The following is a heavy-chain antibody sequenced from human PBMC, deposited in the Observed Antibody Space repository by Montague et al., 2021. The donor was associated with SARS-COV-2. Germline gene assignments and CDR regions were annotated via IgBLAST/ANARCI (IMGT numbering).Heavy chain of an antibody. D-gene: IGHD3-3*01. Sequence: TLSLTCNVSGGSMISGDYYWSWIRQPPGKGLEWIGYVYSGGTTYYNPSLKSRVTISEDMSKNQFSLRLTSVTAADTAVYYCVRDGGLRFSGGAMDVWGQGTTVTVSS. CDR2: VYSGGTT. CDR3: VRDGGLRFSGGAMDV. V-gene: IGHV4-31*03. J-gene: IGHJ6*02. CDR1: GGSMISGDYY.